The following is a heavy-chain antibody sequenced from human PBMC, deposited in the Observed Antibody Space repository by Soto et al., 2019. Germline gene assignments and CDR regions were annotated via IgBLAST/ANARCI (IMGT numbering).Heavy chain of an antibody. CDR1: GGSISSSSYY. CDR2: IYYSGTT. Sequence: ASETLSLTCTVSGGSISSSSYYWGWIRQPPGKGLVWIGSIYYSGTTYYNPSLKSRVTISVDTSKNQFSLKLSSVTAADTAVYYCARHRGYYDILTGYYTELNFDYWGQGTLVTV. J-gene: IGHJ4*02. V-gene: IGHV4-39*01. D-gene: IGHD3-9*01. CDR3: ARHRGYYDILTGYYTELNFDY.